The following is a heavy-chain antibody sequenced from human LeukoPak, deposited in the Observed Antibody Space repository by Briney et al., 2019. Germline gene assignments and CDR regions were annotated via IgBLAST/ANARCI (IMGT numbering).Heavy chain of an antibody. CDR1: GGSISSYY. Sequence: SETLSLTCTVSGGSISSYYWSWIRQPPGKGLEWIGYIYYSGSTNYNPSLKSRVTISVDTSKNQFSLKLSSVTAADTAVYYCARDSRDCSSTSCYTGIGAFDIWGQGTTVTVSS. V-gene: IGHV4-59*01. CDR2: IYYSGST. CDR3: ARDSRDCSSTSCYTGIGAFDI. D-gene: IGHD2-2*02. J-gene: IGHJ3*02.